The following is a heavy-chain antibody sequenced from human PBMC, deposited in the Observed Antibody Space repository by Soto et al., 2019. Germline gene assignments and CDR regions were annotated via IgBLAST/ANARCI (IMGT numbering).Heavy chain of an antibody. CDR2: IYWDDDK. CDR3: AHKSLVPFGMDV. CDR1: GFSLTTSGVG. J-gene: IGHJ6*02. D-gene: IGHD3-10*01. V-gene: IGHV2-5*02. Sequence: QITLKESGPTLVKPTQTLTLTCTFSGFSLTTSGVGVGWIRQPPGKALELLALIYWDDDKRYSPSLKNRLTITKYTSRNQVVLTLIDLDPVDTATYSCAHKSLVPFGMDVWGQGTTVTVAS.